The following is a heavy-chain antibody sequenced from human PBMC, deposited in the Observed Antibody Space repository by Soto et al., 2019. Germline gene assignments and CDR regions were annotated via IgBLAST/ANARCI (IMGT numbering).Heavy chain of an antibody. Sequence: KPSETLSLTCTVSGGSISSGDYYWSWIRQPPGKGLEWIGYIYYSGSAYYNPSLKSRVTISVDTSKNQFSLKLSSVTAADTAVYYCTREVAANRVFSRKYYYYGMDVWGQGTTVTVYS. J-gene: IGHJ6*02. CDR3: TREVAANRVFSRKYYYYGMDV. V-gene: IGHV4-30-4*01. D-gene: IGHD2-15*01. CDR2: IYYSGSA. CDR1: GGSISSGDYY.